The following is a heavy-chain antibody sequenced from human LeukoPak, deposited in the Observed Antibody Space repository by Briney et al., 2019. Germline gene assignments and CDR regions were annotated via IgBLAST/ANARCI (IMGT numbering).Heavy chain of an antibody. CDR3: ARVQITVTTLDY. D-gene: IGHD4-17*01. CDR1: GFTFSSYE. CDR2: ISSSGSTK. V-gene: IGHV3-48*03. J-gene: IGHJ4*02. Sequence: QPGGSLRLSCSASGFTFSSYEMNWVRQAPGKGLEWVSYISSSGSTKYYADSVKGRLTISRDNAKNSLYLQMNSLRGEDTAVYFCARVQITVTTLDYWGQGTQVTVSS.